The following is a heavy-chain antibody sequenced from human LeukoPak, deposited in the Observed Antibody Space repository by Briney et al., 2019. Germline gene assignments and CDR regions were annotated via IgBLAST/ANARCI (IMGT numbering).Heavy chain of an antibody. CDR2: ISSSSSYI. V-gene: IGHV3-21*01. CDR3: ARDPERGRVGYCSSTSCPIDY. Sequence: PGGSLRLSCAASGFTFSSYSMNWVRQVPGKGLEWVSSISSSSSYIYYADSMKGRFTISRDNAKSSLYLQMNSLGAEDTAVYYCARDPERGRVGYCSSTSCPIDYWGQGTLVTVSS. J-gene: IGHJ4*02. CDR1: GFTFSSYS. D-gene: IGHD2-2*01.